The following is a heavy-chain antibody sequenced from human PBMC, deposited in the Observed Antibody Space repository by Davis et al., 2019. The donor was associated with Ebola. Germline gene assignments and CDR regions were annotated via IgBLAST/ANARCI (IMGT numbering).Heavy chain of an antibody. CDR3: ARGVGQLARYYYYYYGMDV. Sequence: ASVKVSCKASGYTFTSYGISWVRQAPGQGLEWMGWISAYNGNTNYAQKLQGRVTMTEDTSTDTAYMELSSLRSEDTAVYYCARGVGQLARYYYYYYGMDVWGQGTTVTVSS. V-gene: IGHV1-18*01. D-gene: IGHD6-6*01. J-gene: IGHJ6*02. CDR1: GYTFTSYG. CDR2: ISAYNGNT.